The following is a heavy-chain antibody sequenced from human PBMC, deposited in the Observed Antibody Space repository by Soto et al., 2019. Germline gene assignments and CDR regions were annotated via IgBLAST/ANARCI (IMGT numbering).Heavy chain of an antibody. CDR1: GYTFTSYA. Sequence: ASVKVSCKASGYTFTSYAMHWVRQAPGQRLEWMGWINAGNGNTKYSQKFQGRVTITRDTSASTAYMELSSLRSEDTAVYYCARARWVRGVIIVPNFDYWGQGTLVTVSS. V-gene: IGHV1-3*01. CDR3: ARARWVRGVIIVPNFDY. CDR2: INAGNGNT. J-gene: IGHJ4*02. D-gene: IGHD3-10*01.